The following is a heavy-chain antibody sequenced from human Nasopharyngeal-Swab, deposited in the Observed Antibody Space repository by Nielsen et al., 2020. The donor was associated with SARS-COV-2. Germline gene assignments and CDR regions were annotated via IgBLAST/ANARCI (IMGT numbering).Heavy chain of an antibody. CDR2: IIPIFGTA. CDR1: GGTFSSYA. Sequence: SVKVSCKASGGTFSSYAISWVRQAPGQGLEWMGGIIPIFGTANYAQKFQGKVTITADESTSTAYMELSSLRSEDTAVYYCARNPGVVLEYGWFDPWGQGTLVTVSS. CDR3: ARNPGVVLEYGWFDP. V-gene: IGHV1-69*13. J-gene: IGHJ5*02. D-gene: IGHD3-3*01.